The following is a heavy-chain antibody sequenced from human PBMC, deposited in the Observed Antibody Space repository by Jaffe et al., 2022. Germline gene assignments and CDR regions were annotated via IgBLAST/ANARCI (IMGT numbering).Heavy chain of an antibody. CDR2: INPSGST. CDR3: ARGRTRAPRGFYYYYMDV. V-gene: IGHV4-34*01. J-gene: IGHJ6*03. CDR1: GGSFSGYY. D-gene: IGHD1-7*01. Sequence: QVQLQQWGAGLLKPSETLSLTCAVYGGSFSGYYWSWIRQPPGKGLEWIGEINPSGSTNYNPSLKSRVTISLDTSKNQFSLKLSSVTAADTAVYYCARGRTRAPRGFYYYYMDVWGKGTTVTVSS.